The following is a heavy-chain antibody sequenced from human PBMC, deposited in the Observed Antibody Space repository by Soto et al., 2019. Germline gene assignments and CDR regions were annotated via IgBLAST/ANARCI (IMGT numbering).Heavy chain of an antibody. CDR2: IYSGGST. CDR1: GFTVSSNY. CDR3: ARDAVGTYRRSYAFDI. D-gene: IGHD1-26*01. V-gene: IGHV3-66*01. Sequence: PGGSLILSCAASGFTVSSNYMSWVRQAPGKGLEWVSVIYSGGSTYYADSVKGRFTISRDNSKNTLYLQMNSLRAEDTAVYYCARDAVGTYRRSYAFDIWGQGTMVTVSS. J-gene: IGHJ3*02.